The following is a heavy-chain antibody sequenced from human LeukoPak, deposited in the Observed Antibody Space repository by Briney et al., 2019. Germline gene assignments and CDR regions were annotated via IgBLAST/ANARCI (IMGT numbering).Heavy chain of an antibody. V-gene: IGHV3-30*18. CDR2: ISYDGSNK. CDR3: AKDGTYGFLDY. Sequence: GRSLRLSCAASGFTFSSYGMHWVRQAPGKGLEWVAVISYDGSNKYYADSVKGRFTISRDNSKNTLYLQMNSLRAEDTAVYYCAKDGTYGFLDYWGQGTLVTVSS. D-gene: IGHD3-10*01. CDR1: GFTFSSYG. J-gene: IGHJ4*02.